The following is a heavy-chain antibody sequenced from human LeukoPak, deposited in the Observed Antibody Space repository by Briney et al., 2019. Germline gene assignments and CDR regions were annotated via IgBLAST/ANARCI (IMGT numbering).Heavy chain of an antibody. V-gene: IGHV4-59*08. CDR2: IYYTGST. J-gene: IGHJ4*02. CDR1: GGSISNYF. D-gene: IGHD3-10*01. CDR3: ARYYYGSGSYQRYFDY. Sequence: PSETLSLTCTVSGGSISNYFWSWVRQPPGKGLEWIGYIYYTGSTNHNPSLKSRVTISVDTSKNQFSLNLSSVTAADTAVYYCARYYYGSGSYQRYFDYWGQGTLVTVSS.